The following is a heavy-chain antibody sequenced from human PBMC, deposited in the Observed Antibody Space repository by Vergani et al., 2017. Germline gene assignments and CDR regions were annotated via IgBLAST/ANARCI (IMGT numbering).Heavy chain of an antibody. D-gene: IGHD6-13*01. V-gene: IGHV4-39*02. Sequence: QLQLQESGPGLVKPSETLSLTCTVSGGSISSSSYYWGWIRQPPGKGLEWIGSIYYSGSTYYNPSLKSRVTISVDTSKNQFSLKLSSVTAADTAVYYCAKDMGLPRGAAGTALDYWGQGTLVTVSS. CDR2: IYYSGST. CDR1: GGSISSSSYY. CDR3: AKDMGLPRGAAGTALDY. J-gene: IGHJ4*02.